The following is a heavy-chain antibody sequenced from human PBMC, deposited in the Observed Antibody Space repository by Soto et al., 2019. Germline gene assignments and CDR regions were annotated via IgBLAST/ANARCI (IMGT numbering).Heavy chain of an antibody. CDR3: ARVSDYYYGMDV. CDR2: ISSGSSYI. CDR1: GFTFSTYS. J-gene: IGHJ6*02. Sequence: AGGSLRLSCAASGFTFSTYSMNWVRQAPGKGLEWVSSISSGSSYIYYADSVKGRFTISRDNAKNSLYLQMNSLRAEDTAVYYCARVSDYYYGMDVWGQGTXVTVSS. V-gene: IGHV3-21*01.